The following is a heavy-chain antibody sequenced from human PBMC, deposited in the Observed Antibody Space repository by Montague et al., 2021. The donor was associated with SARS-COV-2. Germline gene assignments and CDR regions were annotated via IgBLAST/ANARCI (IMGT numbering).Heavy chain of an antibody. D-gene: IGHD6-6*01. Sequence: SETLSLTCAVYGGSLSGDHWSWIRQPPGKGLEWIGEVNHSGHTNYNVSLKSRVTMSVDTSKSQFSLKVRSVTAADTAVYYCARGPVGVAARLRYCFVQWGQGTLVTVSS. CDR3: ARGPVGVAARLRYCFVQ. CDR2: VNHSGHT. CDR1: GGSLSGDH. V-gene: IGHV4-34*01. J-gene: IGHJ4*02.